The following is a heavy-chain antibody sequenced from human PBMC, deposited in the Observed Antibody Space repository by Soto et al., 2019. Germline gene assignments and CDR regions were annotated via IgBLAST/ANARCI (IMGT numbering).Heavy chain of an antibody. CDR2: VNSDGSNT. V-gene: IGHV3-74*01. CDR3: GRGGDYGSGRVDY. J-gene: IGHJ4*02. Sequence: EVQLVESGGGSVQQGGSLRLSCAASGFSLSSYWMHWVRQAPGKGLVWVSRVNSDGSNTIYADSVKGRFTISRDNAKNTLYLQMNSLRVEDTAMYYCGRGGDYGSGRVDYWGQGTLVTVSS. D-gene: IGHD3-10*01. CDR1: GFSLSSYW.